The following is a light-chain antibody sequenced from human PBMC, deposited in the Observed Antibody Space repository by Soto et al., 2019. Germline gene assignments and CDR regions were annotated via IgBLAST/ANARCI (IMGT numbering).Light chain of an antibody. J-gene: IGLJ2*01. Sequence: QSALTQPASVSGSPGQSITISCTGTSSDVGGYNYVSWYQQHPGKAPQLMISDVSNRPSGVSNRFSGSKAGNTASLTISGLQAEDECYYSCSSYTTSSTPYVVFGGGTKLTVL. CDR2: DVS. CDR3: SSYTTSSTPYVV. V-gene: IGLV2-14*03. CDR1: SSDVGGYNY.